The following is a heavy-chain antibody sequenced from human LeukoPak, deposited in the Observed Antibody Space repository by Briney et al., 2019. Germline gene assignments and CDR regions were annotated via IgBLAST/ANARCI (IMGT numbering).Heavy chain of an antibody. V-gene: IGHV3-23*01. CDR3: AKAPPYDYVWGSYRKPDY. J-gene: IGHJ4*02. CDR2: ISGSGGGT. Sequence: GGPLRLSCAASGFTFSSYAMSWVRQAPGKGLEWVSAISGSGGGTYYADSVKGRFTFSRDNSNNTLYMQMNSLRAEDTAVYYCAKAPPYDYVWGSYRKPDYWGQGTLVTVSS. D-gene: IGHD3-16*02. CDR1: GFTFSSYA.